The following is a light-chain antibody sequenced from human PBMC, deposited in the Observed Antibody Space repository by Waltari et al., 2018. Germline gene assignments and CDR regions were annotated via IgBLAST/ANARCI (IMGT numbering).Light chain of an antibody. CDR1: QGISNH. Sequence: DLLMTQSPSAMSASVGYRVIITCRASQGISNHVGWFQQKPGKVPRRLIYAASTLESGVRSRFSGSGSGTEFTLTISSLQPEDFATYYCLQHNGYPLTFGQGTKVEIK. CDR3: LQHNGYPLT. V-gene: IGKV1-17*03. J-gene: IGKJ1*01. CDR2: AAS.